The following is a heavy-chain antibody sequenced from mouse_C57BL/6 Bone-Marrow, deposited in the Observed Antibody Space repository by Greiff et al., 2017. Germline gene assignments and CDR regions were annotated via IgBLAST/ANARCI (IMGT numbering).Heavy chain of an antibody. CDR1: GYTFTSYW. CDR2: IDPSDSYT. V-gene: IGHV1-69*01. D-gene: IGHD1-1*01. CDR3: ARPYYCGRALYDFDY. J-gene: IGHJ2*01. Sequence: QVQLQQPGAELVMPGASVKLSCKASGYTFTSYWMHWVKQRPGQGLEWIGEIDPSDSYTNYNQKFKGKSTLTVDKSSSTAYMQLSSLTSEDSAVYDCARPYYCGRALYDFDYWGQGTTLTVSS.